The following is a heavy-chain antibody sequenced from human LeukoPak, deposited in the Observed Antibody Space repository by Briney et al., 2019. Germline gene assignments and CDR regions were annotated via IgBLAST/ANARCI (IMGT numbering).Heavy chain of an antibody. V-gene: IGHV4-31*03. CDR1: GGSISSGGYY. D-gene: IGHD2-2*02. J-gene: IGHJ4*02. CDR2: ICYSGST. CDR3: ASAYCTTTYCYIDY. Sequence: SETLSLTCTVSGGSISSGGYYWNWIRQHPGKGLEWIGYICYSGSTCYNPSLQSRVTISVDTSKNQFSLKLRSVTAADTAAYYCASAYCTTTYCYIDYWGQGTLVTVSS.